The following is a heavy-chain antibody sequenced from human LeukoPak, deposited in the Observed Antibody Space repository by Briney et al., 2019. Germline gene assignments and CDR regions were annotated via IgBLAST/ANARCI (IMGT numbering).Heavy chain of an antibody. CDR1: GFTFSSYW. CDR2: IKQDGSEK. Sequence: PGGSLRLSCAASGFTFSSYWMSWVRQAPGKGLEWVANIKQDGSEKYYVDSVKGRFTISRDNAKNSLSLQMNSLRAEDTAVYYCAKAPMGMIVVVITHAFDIWGQGTMVTVSS. CDR3: AKAPMGMIVVVITHAFDI. J-gene: IGHJ3*02. V-gene: IGHV3-7*01. D-gene: IGHD3-22*01.